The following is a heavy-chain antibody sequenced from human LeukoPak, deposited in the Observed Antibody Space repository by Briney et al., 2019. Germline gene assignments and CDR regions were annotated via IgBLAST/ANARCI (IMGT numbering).Heavy chain of an antibody. Sequence: GGSLRLSCAPSGLTFSNAWMKWARQTPEKGLEWVGFIKITANGGKIDYAAHVKDRFTISRDDSNSSAYQQMNSLKTEDTAVYYCTRENRLLWFGELWGFDYWGQGTLVTVSS. CDR3: TRENRLLWFGELWGFDY. CDR1: GLTFSNAW. V-gene: IGHV3-15*01. CDR2: IKITANGGKI. J-gene: IGHJ4*02. D-gene: IGHD3-10*01.